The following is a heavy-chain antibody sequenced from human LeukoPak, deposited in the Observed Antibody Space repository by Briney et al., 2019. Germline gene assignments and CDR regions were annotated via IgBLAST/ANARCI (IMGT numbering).Heavy chain of an antibody. D-gene: IGHD3-9*01. CDR2: IKQDGSEK. V-gene: IGHV3-7*01. Sequence: GGSLRLSCAASGFTVSSNYMSWVRQAPGKGLEWVANIKQDGSEKKYLDSVKGRFTISRDNAKNSMYLQMNSLRAEGTAVYYCARDEIYYDILTGYRHFDYWGQGTLVTVFS. J-gene: IGHJ4*02. CDR1: GFTVSSNY. CDR3: ARDEIYYDILTGYRHFDY.